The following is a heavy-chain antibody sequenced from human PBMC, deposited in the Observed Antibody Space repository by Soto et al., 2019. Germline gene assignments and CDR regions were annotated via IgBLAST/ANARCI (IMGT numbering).Heavy chain of an antibody. CDR1: GFTFSSYA. Sequence: GGSLRLSCAASGFTFSSYAMSWVRQAPGKGLEWVSAISGSGGSTYYADSVKGRFTISRDNSKNTLYLQMNSLRAEDTAVYYCAKWGYYDSSGYLPGPAGMERTWGQGTLVTVSS. V-gene: IGHV3-23*01. CDR2: ISGSGGST. CDR3: AKWGYYDSSGYLPGPAGMERT. D-gene: IGHD3-22*01. J-gene: IGHJ5*02.